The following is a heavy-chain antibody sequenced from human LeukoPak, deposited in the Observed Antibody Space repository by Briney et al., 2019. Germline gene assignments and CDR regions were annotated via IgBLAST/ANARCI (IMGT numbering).Heavy chain of an antibody. CDR1: GGSLSSSSYY. D-gene: IGHD2-15*01. J-gene: IGHJ4*02. V-gene: IGHV4-39*01. CDR2: IYYSGST. Sequence: PSETLSLTCTVSGGSLSSSSYYWGWIRQPPGKGLEWIGRIYYSGSTYYNPSFKSRVTISVDTSKNQFSLKLSSVTAAVTAVYYCARYCSGGSCFNQIGRGDDYWGQGTLVTVSS. CDR3: ARYCSGGSCFNQIGRGDDY.